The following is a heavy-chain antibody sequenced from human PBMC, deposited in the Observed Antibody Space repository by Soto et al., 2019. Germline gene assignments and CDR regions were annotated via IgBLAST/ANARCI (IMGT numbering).Heavy chain of an antibody. CDR1: GGTFSSYA. V-gene: IGHV1-69*13. CDR2: IIPIFGTA. Sequence: ASVKVSCKASGGTFSSYAISWVRQAPGQGLEWMGGIIPIFGTANYAQKFQGRVTITADESTSTAYMELSSLRSEDTAVYYCARDHSSSWYFDYWGQGTLVTVSS. J-gene: IGHJ4*02. CDR3: ARDHSSSWYFDY. D-gene: IGHD6-13*01.